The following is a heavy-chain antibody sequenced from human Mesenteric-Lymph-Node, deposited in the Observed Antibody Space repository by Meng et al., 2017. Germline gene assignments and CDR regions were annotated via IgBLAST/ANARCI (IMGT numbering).Heavy chain of an antibody. CDR3: ARVAFCGGDCYFLAP. CDR1: GGSFSDYF. D-gene: IGHD2-21*02. V-gene: IGHV4-34*01. J-gene: IGHJ5*02. Sequence: GQSQQWGARLLKPSETLSLTCAGYGGSFSDYFWTWIRQPPGKGLEWIGEINHSGSTNYNPSLKSRVTISVDTSKNQFSLKLTSVTATDTAVYYCARVAFCGGDCYFLAPWGQGTLVTVSS. CDR2: INHSGST.